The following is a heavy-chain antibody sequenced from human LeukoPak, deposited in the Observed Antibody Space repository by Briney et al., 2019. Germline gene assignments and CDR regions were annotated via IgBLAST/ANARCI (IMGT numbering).Heavy chain of an antibody. D-gene: IGHD3-3*01. V-gene: IGHV4-31*03. J-gene: IGHJ4*02. CDR2: IYYSGST. CDR1: GGSISTGGYY. CDR3: AGDSIFGVVKYFDY. Sequence: SQTLSLTCTVSGGSISTGGYYWSWIRQHPGKGLEWIGYIYYSGSTYYNPSLKSRVTISVDTSKNQFSLNLSSVTAADTAVYYCAGDSIFGVVKYFDYWGQGTLVTVSS.